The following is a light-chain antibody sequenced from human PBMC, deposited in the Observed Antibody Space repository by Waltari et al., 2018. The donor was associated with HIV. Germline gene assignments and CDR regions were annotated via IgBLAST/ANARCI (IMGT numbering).Light chain of an antibody. CDR2: CAS. J-gene: IGKJ2*01. Sequence: DVVVSQSQDPLAVSVGQRGTLHRKPARNLLYSANNKSYLAWYQQKAGQRPKLLIYCASTRESGVPDRFSGSGSGTDFTLTISSLQAEDVAVYYCQQHYSVPYTFGQGTKLEIK. CDR3: QQHYSVPYT. V-gene: IGKV4-1*01. CDR1: RNLLYSANNKSY.